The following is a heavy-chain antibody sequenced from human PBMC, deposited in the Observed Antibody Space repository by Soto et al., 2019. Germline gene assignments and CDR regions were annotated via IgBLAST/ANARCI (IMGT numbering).Heavy chain of an antibody. V-gene: IGHV4-31*03. CDR2: FYYSGST. D-gene: IGHD3-9*01. CDR3: ARRHDILTGSDSFDV. J-gene: IGHJ3*01. CDR1: GGSISSEGYY. Sequence: QVQLQESGPGLVKPSQTLSLTCTLSGGSISSEGYYWTWIRQHPGKGLEWIGDFYYSGSTSYNPSLKSRLTISVDTSNNQFSLRLSSVTAADTAMYYCARRHDILTGSDSFDVWGRGTTVTVSS.